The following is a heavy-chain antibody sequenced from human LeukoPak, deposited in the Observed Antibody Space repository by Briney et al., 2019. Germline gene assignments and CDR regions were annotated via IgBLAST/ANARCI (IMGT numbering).Heavy chain of an antibody. D-gene: IGHD6-19*01. CDR1: GFTVSTNY. CDR3: ASSSGWYTIDY. J-gene: IGHJ4*02. Sequence: QAGGSLRLSCAASGFTVSTNYMSWVRQAPGKGLEWVSVIYSGGSTYYGDSVKGRFTISRDNSKNTLYLQMNSLRAEDTAVYYCASSSGWYTIDYWGQGTLVTVSS. V-gene: IGHV3-53*01. CDR2: IYSGGST.